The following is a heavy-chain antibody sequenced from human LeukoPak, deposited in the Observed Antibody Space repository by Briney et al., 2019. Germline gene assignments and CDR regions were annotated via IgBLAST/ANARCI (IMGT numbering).Heavy chain of an antibody. CDR3: ARGGSYLSAFDI. Sequence: GESLRLSCAASGFSFSTYNMNWVRQAPGKGLEWVSSITTSSTYIYYADSVKGRFTISRDNSKNTLYLQMNSLRAEDTAVYYCARGGSYLSAFDIWGQGTMVTVSS. CDR1: GFSFSTYN. V-gene: IGHV3-21*04. D-gene: IGHD1-26*01. CDR2: ITTSSTYI. J-gene: IGHJ3*02.